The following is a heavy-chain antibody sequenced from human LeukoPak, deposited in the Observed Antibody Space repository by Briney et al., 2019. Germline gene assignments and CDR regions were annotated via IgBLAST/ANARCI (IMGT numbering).Heavy chain of an antibody. Sequence: HGGSLRLSCAASGFTFSSYTMTWVRQGPGKGLEWVSVISGNGGNTYYAESVKGRFTISRDNSKNTLYLQMNSLRVEDTAVYFCAKGRTGFIPDSWGQGTLVTVSS. CDR3: AKGRTGFIPDS. J-gene: IGHJ4*02. CDR2: ISGNGGNT. D-gene: IGHD3-16*01. V-gene: IGHV3-23*01. CDR1: GFTFSSYT.